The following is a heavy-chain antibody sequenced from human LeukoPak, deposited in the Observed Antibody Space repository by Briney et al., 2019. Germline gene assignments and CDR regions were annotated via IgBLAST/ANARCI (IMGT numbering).Heavy chain of an antibody. CDR1: GGSISSYY. J-gene: IGHJ4*02. V-gene: IGHV4-59*01. CDR2: IYYSGST. Sequence: SETLSLTCTVSGGSISSYYWSWIRQPPGKGLEWIGYIYYSGSTNYNPSLKSRVTISVDTSKNQFSLQLSSVTAADTAVYYCARELLRHDILTGSYFDYWGQGTLVTVSS. CDR3: ARELLRHDILTGSYFDY. D-gene: IGHD3-9*01.